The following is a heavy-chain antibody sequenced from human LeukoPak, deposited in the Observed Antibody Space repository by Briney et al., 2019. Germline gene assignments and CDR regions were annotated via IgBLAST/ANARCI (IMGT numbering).Heavy chain of an antibody. D-gene: IGHD1-14*01. CDR2: ISSSGSTI. CDR3: ASSEMSHAGSPPDY. J-gene: IGHJ4*02. Sequence: PGGSLRLSCAASGFTFSDYYMSWIRQAPGKGLEWVSYISSSGSTIYYADSVKGRFTISRDNAKNSLYLQINSLRAEDTAVYYCASSEMSHAGSPPDYWGQGTLVTVSS. V-gene: IGHV3-11*04. CDR1: GFTFSDYY.